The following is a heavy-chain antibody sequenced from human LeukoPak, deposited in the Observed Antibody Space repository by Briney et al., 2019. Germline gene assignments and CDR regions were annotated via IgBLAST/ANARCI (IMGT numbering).Heavy chain of an antibody. V-gene: IGHV3-30-3*01. J-gene: IGHJ6*02. CDR1: GFTFRAYG. CDR3: ARGTRTYAYYGLDV. D-gene: IGHD2-2*01. CDR2: ISYDEYEK. Sequence: GGSLRLSCEASGFTFRAYGMHWVRQAPGKRLEWVAVISYDEYEKDYADSAKSRFTISRDNSKNTLYLQMNSLRVEDTAVYYCARGTRTYAYYGLDVWGPGTTVTVSS.